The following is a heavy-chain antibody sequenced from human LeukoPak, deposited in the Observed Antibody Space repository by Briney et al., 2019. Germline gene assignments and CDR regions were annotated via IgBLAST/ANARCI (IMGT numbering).Heavy chain of an antibody. CDR1: GFTFSSYG. J-gene: IGHJ4*02. D-gene: IGHD6-19*01. CDR3: ARGGIAVAGPGDIDY. V-gene: IGHV3-33*01. CDR2: IWYDGSNK. Sequence: PGRSLRLSCAASGFTFSSYGMHWVRQAPGKGLEWVAVIWYDGSNKYYADSVKGRFTISRDNSKNTLYLRMNSLRAEDTAVYYCARGGIAVAGPGDIDYWGQGTLVTVSS.